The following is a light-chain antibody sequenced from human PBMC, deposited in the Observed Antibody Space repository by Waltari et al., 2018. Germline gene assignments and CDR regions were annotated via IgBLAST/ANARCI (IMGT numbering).Light chain of an antibody. CDR3: QVWDSSSDPVV. Sequence: SYVLTQPPSVSVAPGKTDRITCGGNKIGSKSVHRYQQKPGQAPVLVIYYDSDRPSGIPERFSGSNSGNTATLTISRVEAGDEADYYCQVWDSSSDPVVFGGGTKLTVL. CDR1: KIGSKS. J-gene: IGLJ2*01. CDR2: YDS. V-gene: IGLV3-21*04.